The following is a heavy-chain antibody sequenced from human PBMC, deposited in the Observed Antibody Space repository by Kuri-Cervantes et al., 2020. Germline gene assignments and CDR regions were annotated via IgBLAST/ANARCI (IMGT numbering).Heavy chain of an antibody. CDR2: ISAYNGNT. Sequence: ASVQVSCKTSGYTFTSYGISWVGQAPGQGLEWMGWISAYNGNTNYAQKFQGRVTITRDTSASTAYMELSSLRSEDTAVYYCALGCEVGWFDPWGQGTLVTVSS. CDR1: GYTFTSYG. V-gene: IGHV1-18*01. J-gene: IGHJ5*02. CDR3: ALGCEVGWFDP. D-gene: IGHD7-27*01.